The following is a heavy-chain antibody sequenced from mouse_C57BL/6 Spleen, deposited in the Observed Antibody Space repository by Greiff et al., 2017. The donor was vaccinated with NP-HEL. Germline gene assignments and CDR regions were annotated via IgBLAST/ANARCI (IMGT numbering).Heavy chain of an antibody. CDR3: ARSKRGRGDYFDY. CDR1: GYTFTSYG. Sequence: VQVVESGAELARPGASVKLSCKASGYTFTSYGISWVKQRTGQGLEWIGEIYPRSGNTYYNEKFKGKATLTADKSSSTAYMELRSLTSEDSAVYFCARSKRGRGDYFDYWGQGTTLTVSS. V-gene: IGHV1-81*01. J-gene: IGHJ2*01. CDR2: IYPRSGNT. D-gene: IGHD4-1*01.